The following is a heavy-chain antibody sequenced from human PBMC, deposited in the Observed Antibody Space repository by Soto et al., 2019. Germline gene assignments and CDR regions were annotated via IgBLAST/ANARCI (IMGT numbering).Heavy chain of an antibody. J-gene: IGHJ6*02. CDR2: ISGSGDST. Sequence: EVQLLESGGGLVQPGGSLRLSCAASGFTFSSYAMSWVRQAPGKGLEWVSVISGSGDSTYYADSVRGRFTISRENSKNTLYLQMNSLSAEDTAVYYCAKDRDGAAAGPTKFYGMDVWGQGTTVTVSS. D-gene: IGHD6-13*01. V-gene: IGHV3-23*01. CDR1: GFTFSSYA. CDR3: AKDRDGAAAGPTKFYGMDV.